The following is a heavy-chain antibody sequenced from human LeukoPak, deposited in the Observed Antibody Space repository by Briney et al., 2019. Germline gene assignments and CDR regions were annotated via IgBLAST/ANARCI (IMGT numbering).Heavy chain of an antibody. D-gene: IGHD1-26*01. J-gene: IGHJ4*02. CDR1: GGSISCGDYY. CDR3: ARRIVGATVDY. V-gene: IGHV4-30-4*01. Sequence: SETLSLTCTVSGGSISCGDYYWSWIRQPPGKGLKWIGYIFYSGNTYYNPSLKSRVPISVDTSKNRFSLKLSSVTAADTAVYYCARRIVGATVDYWGQGTLVTVSS. CDR2: IFYSGNT.